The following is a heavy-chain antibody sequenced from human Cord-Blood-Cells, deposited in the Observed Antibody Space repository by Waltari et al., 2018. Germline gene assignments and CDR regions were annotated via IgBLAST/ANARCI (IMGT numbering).Heavy chain of an antibody. J-gene: IGHJ6*02. Sequence: QVQLVQSGAEVKKPGSSVKVSCKASGGTFSSYAISWVRQDPGQGLEWMGGIIPVFGTANYAQKSQGRVTITADKSTSTAYMELSSLRSEDTAVYYCARATGSYDSSGYYSYYGMDVWGQGTTVTVSS. CDR3: ARATGSYDSSGYYSYYGMDV. V-gene: IGHV1-69*06. CDR2: IIPVFGTA. CDR1: GGTFSSYA. D-gene: IGHD3-22*01.